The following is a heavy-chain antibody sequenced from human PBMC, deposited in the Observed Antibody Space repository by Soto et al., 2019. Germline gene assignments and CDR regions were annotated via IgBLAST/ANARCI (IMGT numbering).Heavy chain of an antibody. CDR1: GYTFTSYA. CDR3: ARSIVVVTALDY. V-gene: IGHV1-3*05. Sequence: QVQLVQSGAEEKKPGASVKVSCKASGYTFTSYAMHWVRQAPGQRLEWMGWITAGNGNTKYSQKFQGRVTITRDTSASTDSRGLRSMRSEGTAVYYCARSIVVVTALDYWGQGTLVTFSS. J-gene: IGHJ4*02. D-gene: IGHD2-21*02. CDR2: ITAGNGNT.